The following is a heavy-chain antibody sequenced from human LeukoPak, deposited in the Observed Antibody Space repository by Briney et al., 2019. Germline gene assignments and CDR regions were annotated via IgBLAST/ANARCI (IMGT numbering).Heavy chain of an antibody. CDR1: GFTFSTFA. Sequence: GGSLRLSCAASGFTFSTFAMNWVRQAPGKGLEWVSVITGSGRFIYYADSVKGRFTISRDDSKNTLYLQMNSLRAEDTAVYYCAKARYSGYAFDAFDMWGQGTMVSVSS. V-gene: IGHV3-23*01. D-gene: IGHD5-12*01. CDR3: AKARYSGYAFDAFDM. J-gene: IGHJ3*02. CDR2: ITGSGRFI.